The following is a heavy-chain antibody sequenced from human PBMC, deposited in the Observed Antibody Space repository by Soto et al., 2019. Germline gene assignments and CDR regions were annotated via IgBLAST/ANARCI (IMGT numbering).Heavy chain of an antibody. CDR2: IKQDGSEK. Sequence: LRLSCAASGFTFSSYWMSWVRQAPGKGLEWVANIKQDGSEKYYVDSVKGRFTISRDNAKNSLYLQMNSLRAEDTAVYYCARALTYYYDSSGSFDYWGQGTLVTVSS. D-gene: IGHD3-22*01. CDR3: ARALTYYYDSSGSFDY. CDR1: GFTFSSYW. V-gene: IGHV3-7*03. J-gene: IGHJ4*02.